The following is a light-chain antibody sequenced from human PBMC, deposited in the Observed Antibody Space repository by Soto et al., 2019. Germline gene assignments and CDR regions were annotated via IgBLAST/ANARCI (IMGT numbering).Light chain of an antibody. CDR3: QQYGSSPTT. Sequence: VLTQSPGPLSFSSGGRATPFFRASQSVNNNYLAWYQQKPGQAPRLLIYGASRRAAGIPDRFSGSGSGTDVTLTISRLEPEDFGVYYCQQYGSSPTTFGQGTKV. V-gene: IGKV3-20*01. CDR1: QSVNNNY. CDR2: GAS. J-gene: IGKJ1*01.